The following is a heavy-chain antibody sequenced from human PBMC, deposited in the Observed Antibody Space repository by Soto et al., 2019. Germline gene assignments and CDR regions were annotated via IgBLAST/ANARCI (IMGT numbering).Heavy chain of an antibody. Sequence: PGESLKISCKASGYTFTNYLINWVRQVPGKGLEWMGRIDPPDSYTNYSPSFEGHITISVDKATGTSYLHWSSLKASDTAIYYCTREGELPLNWFDPWGQGTSVTAPQ. D-gene: IGHD1-26*01. CDR1: GYTFTNYL. CDR2: IDPPDSYT. CDR3: TREGELPLNWFDP. V-gene: IGHV5-10-1*01. J-gene: IGHJ5*01.